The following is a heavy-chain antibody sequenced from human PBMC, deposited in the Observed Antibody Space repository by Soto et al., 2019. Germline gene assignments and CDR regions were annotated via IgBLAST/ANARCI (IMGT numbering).Heavy chain of an antibody. Sequence: GGSLRLSCAASGFTFSSYGMHWVRQAPGKGLEWVAVIWYDGSNKYYADSVKGRFTISRDNSKNTLYLQMNSLRSDDTAVYYCARDGAITIFGVVRFDPWGQGTLVTVSS. CDR2: IWYDGSNK. CDR1: GFTFSSYG. J-gene: IGHJ5*02. CDR3: ARDGAITIFGVVRFDP. D-gene: IGHD3-3*01. V-gene: IGHV3-33*01.